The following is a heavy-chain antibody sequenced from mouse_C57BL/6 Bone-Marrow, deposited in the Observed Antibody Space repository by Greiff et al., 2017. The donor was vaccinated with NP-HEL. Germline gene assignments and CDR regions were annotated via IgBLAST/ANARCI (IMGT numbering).Heavy chain of an antibody. D-gene: IGHD1-1*01. CDR2: IYPRSGNT. CDR3: ARYYYGSSPFDY. Sequence: VQLQESGAELARPGASVKLSCTASGYTFTSYGISWVKQRTGQGLEWIGEIYPRSGNTYYNEKFKGKATLTADKSSSTAYMELRRLTSEDSAVYFCARYYYGSSPFDYWGQGTTLTVSS. J-gene: IGHJ2*01. V-gene: IGHV1-81*01. CDR1: GYTFTSYG.